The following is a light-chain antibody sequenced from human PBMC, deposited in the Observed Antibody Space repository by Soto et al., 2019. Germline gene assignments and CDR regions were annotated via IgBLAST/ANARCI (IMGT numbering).Light chain of an antibody. CDR3: QSYASSLSANFV. CDR2: GNN. CDR1: SSNIGAGYD. J-gene: IGLJ1*01. V-gene: IGLV1-40*01. Sequence: QSVLTQPPSVSGAPGQMVTISCTWSSSNIGAGYDVHWYQQLPGKAPKLLIYGNNNRPSGVPDRFSGSKSGTSASLAITGLRADDEADYYCQSYASSLSANFVFGTGTKVTVL.